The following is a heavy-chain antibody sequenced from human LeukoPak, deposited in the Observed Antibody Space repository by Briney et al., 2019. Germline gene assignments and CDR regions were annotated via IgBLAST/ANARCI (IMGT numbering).Heavy chain of an antibody. CDR1: GGSISSYY. D-gene: IGHD3-10*01. CDR3: ARDDYGSGSYSTFDY. V-gene: IGHV4-4*07. Sequence: SETLSLTCTVSGGSISSYYWSWIRQPAGKGLEWIGRIYTSGSTNYNPSLMSRVTMSVDTSKNQFSLKLSSVTAADTAVYYCARDDYGSGSYSTFDYWGQGTLVTVSS. J-gene: IGHJ4*02. CDR2: IYTSGST.